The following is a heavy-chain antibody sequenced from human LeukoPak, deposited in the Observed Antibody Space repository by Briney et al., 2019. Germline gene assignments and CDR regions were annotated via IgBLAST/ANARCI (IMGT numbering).Heavy chain of an antibody. Sequence: SETLSLTCAVSGGSISSDNYSWSWIRQPPGKGLEWIGYIYYSGSTNYNPSLKSRVTISVDTSKNQFSLKLSSVTAADTAVYYCARDRSAYFDYWGQGTLVTVSS. CDR1: GGSISSDNYS. CDR3: ARDRSAYFDY. J-gene: IGHJ4*02. D-gene: IGHD1-26*01. CDR2: IYYSGST. V-gene: IGHV4-61*01.